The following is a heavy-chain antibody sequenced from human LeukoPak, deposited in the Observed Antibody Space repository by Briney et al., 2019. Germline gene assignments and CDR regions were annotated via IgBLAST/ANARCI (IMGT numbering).Heavy chain of an antibody. CDR1: GFTFSSYA. D-gene: IGHD7-27*01. J-gene: IGHJ3*02. V-gene: IGHV3-23*01. CDR3: ARHALITGDLGDAFDI. Sequence: GGSLRLSCAASGFTFSSYAMSWVRQAPGKGLEWVSAISGSGGSTYYADSVKGRFTISRDNSKNTLYLQMNSLRAEDTAVYYCARHALITGDLGDAFDIWGQGTMVTVSS. CDR2: ISGSGGST.